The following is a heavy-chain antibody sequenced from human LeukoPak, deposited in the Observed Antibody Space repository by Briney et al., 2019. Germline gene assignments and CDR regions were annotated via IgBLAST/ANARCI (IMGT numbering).Heavy chain of an antibody. Sequence: PSGTLSLTCAVSGYSISSGYYWGWIRQPPGKGLEWIGSIYHSGSTYYNPSLKSRVTISVDTSKNQFSLKLSSVTAADTAVYYCARGGVAGRVGNFDYWGQGTLVTVSS. J-gene: IGHJ4*02. CDR3: ARGGVAGRVGNFDY. CDR2: IYHSGST. D-gene: IGHD6-19*01. CDR1: GYSISSGYY. V-gene: IGHV4-38-2*01.